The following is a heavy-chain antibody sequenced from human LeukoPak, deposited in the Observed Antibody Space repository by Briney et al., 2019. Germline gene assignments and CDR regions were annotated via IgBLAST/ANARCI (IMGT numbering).Heavy chain of an antibody. Sequence: PGGSLRLSCAASGFTFSSYEMNWVRQAPGKGLEWVSYISSSGSTIYYADSVKGRFTISRDNAKNSLYLQMNSLRAEDTAVYYCARQAYYDSSGYYWGPFDYWGQGTLVTVSS. CDR1: GFTFSSYE. V-gene: IGHV3-48*03. CDR3: ARQAYYDSSGYYWGPFDY. J-gene: IGHJ4*02. D-gene: IGHD3-22*01. CDR2: ISSSGSTI.